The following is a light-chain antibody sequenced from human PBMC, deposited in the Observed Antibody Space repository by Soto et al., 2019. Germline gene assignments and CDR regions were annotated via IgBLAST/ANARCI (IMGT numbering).Light chain of an antibody. J-gene: IGKJ4*01. CDR2: DAS. CDR1: QGVSSY. CDR3: QQFSSYPLT. Sequence: EIVLTQSPATLSLSPGERATLSCRASQGVSSYLAWYQQKPGQAPRLLIYDASNRATGIPARFSGSEPGTDFTLTISRLEPEDFAVYYCQQFSSYPLTFGGGTKVDIK. V-gene: IGKV3D-11*01.